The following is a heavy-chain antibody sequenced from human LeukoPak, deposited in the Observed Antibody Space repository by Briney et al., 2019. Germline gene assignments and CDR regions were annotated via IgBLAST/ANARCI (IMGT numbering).Heavy chain of an antibody. J-gene: IGHJ4*02. V-gene: IGHV4-34*01. D-gene: IGHD5-12*01. Sequence: SETLSLTCAVYGGSFSGYSWTWIRQPPGKGLEWIGEINHSVTTNYNPSLKSRGAISLYSSKKKFYLNLSSVTAADTAVYFCARTTYDRPRVVRDWSRGTLVTVSS. CDR3: ARTTYDRPRVVRD. CDR2: INHSVTT. CDR1: GGSFSGYS.